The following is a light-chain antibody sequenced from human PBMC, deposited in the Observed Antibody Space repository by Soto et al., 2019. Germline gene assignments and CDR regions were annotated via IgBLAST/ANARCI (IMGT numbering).Light chain of an antibody. Sequence: DIQLTQSPSSLSASVGDRVTITCRVCQGISSYLNWYRQKPGKAPKLLIYKASSLESGVPSRFSGSVSGTEFTLTISSLQPDDFATYYCQQYNSYSRTFGQGTKVDI. CDR2: KAS. CDR3: QQYNSYSRT. V-gene: IGKV1-5*03. J-gene: IGKJ1*01. CDR1: QGISSY.